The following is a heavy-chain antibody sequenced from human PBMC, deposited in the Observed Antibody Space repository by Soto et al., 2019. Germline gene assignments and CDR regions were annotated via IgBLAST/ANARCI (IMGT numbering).Heavy chain of an antibody. CDR3: ARASRYCSGGSCRLGVAAFDI. CDR2: INAGNGNT. Sequence: ASVKVSCKASGYTFTSYAMHWVPQAAGQRREWMGWINAGNGNTKYSQKFQGRVTITRDTSASTAYMELSSLRSEDTAVYYCARASRYCSGGSCRLGVAAFDIWGQATMVTVSS. J-gene: IGHJ3*02. D-gene: IGHD2-15*01. CDR1: GYTFTSYA. V-gene: IGHV1-3*01.